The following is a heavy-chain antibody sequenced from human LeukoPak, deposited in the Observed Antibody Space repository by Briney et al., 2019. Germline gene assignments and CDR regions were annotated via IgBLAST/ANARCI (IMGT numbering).Heavy chain of an antibody. D-gene: IGHD3-22*01. CDR2: ISSSSSYI. J-gene: IGHJ6*02. Sequence: PGGSLRLSCAASGFTFSSYSMNWVRQAPGKGLEWVSSISSSSSYIYYADSVKGRFTISRDNAKNSLYLQMNSLRAEDTAVYYCARLDCSGYYSRYYYYYGMDVWGQGTTVTVSS. CDR3: ARLDCSGYYSRYYYYYGMDV. CDR1: GFTFSSYS. V-gene: IGHV3-21*01.